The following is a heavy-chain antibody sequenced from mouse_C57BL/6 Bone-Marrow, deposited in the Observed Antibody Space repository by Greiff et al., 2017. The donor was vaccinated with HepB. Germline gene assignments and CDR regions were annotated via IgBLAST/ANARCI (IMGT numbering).Heavy chain of an antibody. Sequence: QVQLQQPGAELVKPGASVKLSCKASGYTFTSYWMQWVKQRPGQGLEWIGEIDPSDSYTNYNQKFKGKATLTVDTSSSTAYMQLSSLTSEDSAVYYCARRAFTTVVARDWFAYWGQGTLVTVSA. CDR3: ARRAFTTVVARDWFAY. CDR1: GYTFTSYW. CDR2: IDPSDSYT. V-gene: IGHV1-50*01. J-gene: IGHJ3*01. D-gene: IGHD1-1*01.